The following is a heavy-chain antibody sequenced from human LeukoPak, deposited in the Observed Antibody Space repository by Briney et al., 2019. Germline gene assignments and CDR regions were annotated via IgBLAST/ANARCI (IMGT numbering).Heavy chain of an antibody. CDR2: ISSSSSYI. J-gene: IGHJ4*02. Sequence: EGSLRLSCAASGFTFSSYSMNWVRQAPGKGLEWVSSISSSSSYIYYADSVKGRFTISRDNAKNSLYLQMNSLRAEDTAVYYCARVPHAMVRGVIITEFYFDYWGQGTLVTVSS. CDR3: ARVPHAMVRGVIITEFYFDY. CDR1: GFTFSSYS. D-gene: IGHD3-10*01. V-gene: IGHV3-21*01.